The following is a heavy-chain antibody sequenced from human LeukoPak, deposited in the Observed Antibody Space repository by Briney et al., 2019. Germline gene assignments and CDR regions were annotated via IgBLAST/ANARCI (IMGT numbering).Heavy chain of an antibody. J-gene: IGHJ4*02. Sequence: PGGSLRLSCAASGFTFSSYAMSWVRQAPGKGLEWVSTIIDSGANTHYADSVKGRFTISRDNSKNTLYLQMNSLRAEDTALYFWAKPPPPYSSSSFYFDFWGQGTLVTVSS. CDR1: GFTFSSYA. D-gene: IGHD6-13*01. CDR2: IIDSGANT. CDR3: AKPPPPYSSSSFYFDF. V-gene: IGHV3-23*01.